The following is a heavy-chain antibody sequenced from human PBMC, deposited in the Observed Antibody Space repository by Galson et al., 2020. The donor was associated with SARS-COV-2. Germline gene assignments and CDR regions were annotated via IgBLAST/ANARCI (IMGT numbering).Heavy chain of an antibody. Sequence: GGSLRLSCAASGFTFDDYGMSWVRQAPGKGLEWVSGINWNGGSTGYADSVKGRFTISRDNAKNSLYLQMNSLRAEDTALYHCASNVRDDAFDIWGQGTMVTVSS. CDR2: INWNGGST. D-gene: IGHD2-8*01. CDR1: GFTFDDYG. CDR3: ASNVRDDAFDI. V-gene: IGHV3-20*01. J-gene: IGHJ3*02.